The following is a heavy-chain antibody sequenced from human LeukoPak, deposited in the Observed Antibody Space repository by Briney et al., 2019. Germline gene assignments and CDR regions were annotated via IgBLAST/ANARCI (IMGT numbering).Heavy chain of an antibody. J-gene: IGHJ4*02. CDR1: GGSISSDY. Sequence: SETLSLTCTVSGGSISSDYWSWIRQPPGKGLEWIGYIYYSGSTNYNPSLKSRVTISVDTSKNQFSLKLSSVTAADTAVYYCARSMRQWLAEFDYWGQGTLVTVSS. D-gene: IGHD6-19*01. CDR2: IYYSGST. V-gene: IGHV4-59*08. CDR3: ARSMRQWLAEFDY.